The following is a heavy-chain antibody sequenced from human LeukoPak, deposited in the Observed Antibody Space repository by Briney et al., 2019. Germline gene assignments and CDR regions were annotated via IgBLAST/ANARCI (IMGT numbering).Heavy chain of an antibody. CDR1: GFSGFTFSSHA. J-gene: IGHJ4*02. Sequence: PGGSLRLSCAASGFSGFTFSSHAMSWVRQAPGKGLEWVSAISGSGGSTYYADSVKGRFTISRDNSKNTLYLQMNSLRAEDTAVYYCAKGRGYGGNSHYFDYWGQGTLVTVSS. CDR3: AKGRGYGGNSHYFDY. D-gene: IGHD4-23*01. CDR2: ISGSGGST. V-gene: IGHV3-23*01.